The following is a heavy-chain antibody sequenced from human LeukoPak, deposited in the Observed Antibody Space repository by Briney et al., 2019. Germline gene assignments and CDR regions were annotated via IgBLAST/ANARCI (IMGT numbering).Heavy chain of an antibody. V-gene: IGHV1-69*13. J-gene: IGHJ4*02. D-gene: IGHD5-12*01. CDR3: ARDQGGYVYKGIDY. CDR1: GGTFSSYA. Sequence: EASVKVSCKASGGTFSSYAISWVRQAPGQGLEWMGGIIPIFGTANYAQKFQGRVTITADESTSTAYMELSSLRSEDTAVYYCARDQGGYVYKGIDYWGQGTLVTVSS. CDR2: IIPIFGTA.